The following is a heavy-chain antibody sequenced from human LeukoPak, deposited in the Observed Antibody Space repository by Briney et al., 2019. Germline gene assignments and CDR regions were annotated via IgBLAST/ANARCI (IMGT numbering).Heavy chain of an antibody. D-gene: IGHD6-19*01. J-gene: IGHJ6*03. V-gene: IGHV3-23*01. CDR2: IAGSGRST. CDR1: GFTFINYA. CDR3: AKIAVAGYYFYSMDV. Sequence: GGSLRLSCAASGFTFINYAMSWVRQAPGKGLEWVSTIAGSGRSTYYADSVRGRFTISRDNSKNTLFLQMNSLRADDTAVYYCAKIAVAGYYFYSMDVWGRGTTVTVSS.